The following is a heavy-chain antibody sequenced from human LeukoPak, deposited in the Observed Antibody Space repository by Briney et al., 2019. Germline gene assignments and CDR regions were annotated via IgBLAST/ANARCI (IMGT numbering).Heavy chain of an antibody. J-gene: IGHJ4*02. CDR2: IRSKAYGGTT. V-gene: IGHV3-49*03. Sequence: GGSLRLSCTSSGFTFGDYGMSWFRQAPGEGLEWVGFIRSKAYGGTTEYAASVKGRFTISRDDTKSIAYLQMNSLKTEDTAVYYCTRAQPPRYYYDSSGYDSWGQGTLVTVSS. CDR3: TRAQPPRYYYDSSGYDS. CDR1: GFTFGDYG. D-gene: IGHD3-22*01.